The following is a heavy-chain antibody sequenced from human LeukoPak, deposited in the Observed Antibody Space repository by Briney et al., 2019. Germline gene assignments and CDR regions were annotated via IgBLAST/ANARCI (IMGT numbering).Heavy chain of an antibody. CDR3: ARGREYSSSWYPNYFDY. J-gene: IGHJ4*02. D-gene: IGHD6-13*01. Sequence: SETLSLTCSVSGGSIGSTAYYWGWIRQPPGKGLEWIGEINYSGSTNYNPSLKSRVTISVDTSKNQFSLKLSSVTAADTAVYYCARGREYSSSWYPNYFDYWGQGTLVTVSS. CDR1: GGSIGSTAYY. CDR2: INYSGST. V-gene: IGHV4-39*07.